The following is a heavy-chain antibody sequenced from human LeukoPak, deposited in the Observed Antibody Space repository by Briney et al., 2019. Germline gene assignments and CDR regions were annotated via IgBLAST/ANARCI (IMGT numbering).Heavy chain of an antibody. Sequence: PGGSLRLSCAASGFTFSSYAMSWVRQAPGKGLEWVSAISVGSITYYADSVKGRFTISRDNSKNTLYLQMNSLRAEDTAVYYCVKHLAYSRQSPDYWGQGTLVTVSS. D-gene: IGHD6-13*01. V-gene: IGHV3-23*01. CDR2: ISVGSIT. CDR1: GFTFSSYA. J-gene: IGHJ4*02. CDR3: VKHLAYSRQSPDY.